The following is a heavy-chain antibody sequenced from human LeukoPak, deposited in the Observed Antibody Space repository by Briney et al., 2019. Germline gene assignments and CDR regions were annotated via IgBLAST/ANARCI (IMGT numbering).Heavy chain of an antibody. CDR2: IYTSGST. Sequence: SETLSLTCTVSGASIRSYYWSWIRQPAGKGLEWIGRIYTSGSTNYNPSLKSRVTISVDTSKNQFSLKLSSVTAADTAVYYCARSLDARSSSYYINWYFDLWGRGTLVTVSS. D-gene: IGHD6-6*01. CDR1: GASIRSYY. CDR3: ARSLDARSSSYYINWYFDL. J-gene: IGHJ2*01. V-gene: IGHV4-4*07.